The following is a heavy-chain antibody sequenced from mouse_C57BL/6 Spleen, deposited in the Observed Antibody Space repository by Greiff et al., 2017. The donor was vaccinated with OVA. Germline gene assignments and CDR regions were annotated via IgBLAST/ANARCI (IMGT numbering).Heavy chain of an antibody. CDR1: GYTFTDYE. Sequence: QVQLQQSGAELVRPGASVTLSCKASGYTFTDYEMHWVKQTPVHGLEWIGAIDPETVGTAYNPKFKGKAILTADKSSSTAYMELRSLTSEDSAVYYWTDGNWAYWGQGTMVTVSA. J-gene: IGHJ3*01. CDR3: TDGNWAY. V-gene: IGHV1-15*01. CDR2: IDPETVGT. D-gene: IGHD2-1*01.